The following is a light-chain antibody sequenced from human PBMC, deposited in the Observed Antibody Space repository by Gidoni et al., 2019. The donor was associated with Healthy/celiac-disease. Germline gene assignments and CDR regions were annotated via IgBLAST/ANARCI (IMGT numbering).Light chain of an antibody. CDR3: QQYNNWTPWT. J-gene: IGKJ1*01. CDR2: GAS. V-gene: IGKV3-15*01. CDR1: QSVSIN. Sequence: EIVMTQSPATLSVSPGERATLSCRASQSVSINLAWYQQKPGQAPRLLNYGASTRATGIPARFSGSGSGTEFTLTISSLKSEDFAVDYCQQYNNWTPWTFGQXTKVEIK.